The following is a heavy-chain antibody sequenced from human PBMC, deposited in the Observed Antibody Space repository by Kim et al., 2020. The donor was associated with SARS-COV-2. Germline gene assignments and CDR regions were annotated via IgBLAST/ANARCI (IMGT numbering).Heavy chain of an antibody. CDR1: GGSISSYY. CDR3: ARVRVVPAAIGHDAFDI. Sequence: SETLSLTCTVSGGSISSYYWSWIRQPPGKGLEWIGYIYYSGSTNYNPSLKSRVTISVDTSKNQFSLKLSSVTAADTAVYYCARVRVVPAAIGHDAFDIWGQGTMVTVSS. J-gene: IGHJ3*02. V-gene: IGHV4-59*01. CDR2: IYYSGST. D-gene: IGHD2-2*01.